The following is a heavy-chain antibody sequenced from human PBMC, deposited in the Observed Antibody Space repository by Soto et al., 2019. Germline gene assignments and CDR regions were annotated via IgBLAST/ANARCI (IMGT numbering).Heavy chain of an antibody. CDR3: ARHSGSGWYDY. V-gene: IGHV4-59*08. J-gene: IGHJ4*02. CDR1: GASISSFH. D-gene: IGHD6-19*01. CDR2: IYDSGTT. Sequence: QVQLQESGPGLVKPSETLSLTCTVSGASISSFHWSWIRQPPGKGLEWIGFIYDSGTTNYNPPLRSRVAISVDTSKNPFSLKLSSVTAADTAMYYCARHSGSGWYDYWGQGTLVNVSS.